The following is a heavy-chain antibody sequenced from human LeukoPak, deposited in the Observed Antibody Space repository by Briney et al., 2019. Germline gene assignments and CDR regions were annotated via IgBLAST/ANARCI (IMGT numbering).Heavy chain of an antibody. D-gene: IGHD6-19*01. Sequence: GGSLRLSCAASGFTFSSYWMSWVRQAPGKGLEWVANIKQDGSEKYYVDSVKGRFTIPRDNSKNTLYLQMNSLRAEDTAVYYCARGISGWIFDYWGQGTLVTVSS. CDR1: GFTFSSYW. V-gene: IGHV3-7*03. J-gene: IGHJ4*02. CDR3: ARGISGWIFDY. CDR2: IKQDGSEK.